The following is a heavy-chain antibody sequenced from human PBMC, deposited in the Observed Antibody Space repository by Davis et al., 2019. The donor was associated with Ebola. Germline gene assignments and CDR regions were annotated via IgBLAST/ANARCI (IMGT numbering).Heavy chain of an antibody. D-gene: IGHD6-13*01. CDR3: ARDLGQQLVLFYYYGMDV. CDR1: GGSFSGYY. V-gene: IGHV4-34*01. J-gene: IGHJ6*02. CDR2: INHSGST. Sequence: MPSETLSLTCAVYGGSFSGYYWSWIRQPPGKGLEWIGEINHSGSTNYNPSLKSRVTISVDTSKNQFSLKLSSVTAADTAVYYCARDLGQQLVLFYYYGMDVWGQGTTVTVSS.